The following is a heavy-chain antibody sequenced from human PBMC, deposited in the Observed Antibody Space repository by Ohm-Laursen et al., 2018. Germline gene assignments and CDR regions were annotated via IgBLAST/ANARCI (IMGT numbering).Heavy chain of an antibody. CDR3: AKGTNYYYYYGMDV. Sequence: SLRLSCAASGFTFSSYAMSWVRQAPGKGLEWVAVISYDGTNKYYTDSVKGRFTISRDNSKNTLYLQMNSLRAEDTAVYYCAKGTNYYYYYGMDVWGQGTTVTVSS. CDR1: GFTFSSYA. D-gene: IGHD2-8*01. J-gene: IGHJ6*02. V-gene: IGHV3-30*18. CDR2: ISYDGTNK.